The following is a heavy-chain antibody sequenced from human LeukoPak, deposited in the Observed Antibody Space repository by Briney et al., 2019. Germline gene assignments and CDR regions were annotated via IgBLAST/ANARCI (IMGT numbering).Heavy chain of an antibody. CDR2: ISYDGSNK. CDR3: AKAPLYHYDSSGYSDY. V-gene: IGHV3-30-3*01. CDR1: GFTFSSYA. J-gene: IGHJ4*02. D-gene: IGHD3-22*01. Sequence: GGSLRLSCAASGFTFSSYAMHWVRQAPGKGLEWVAVISYDGSNKYYADSVKGRFTISRDNSKNTLYLQMNSLRAEDTAVYYCAKAPLYHYDSSGYSDYWGQGTLVTVSS.